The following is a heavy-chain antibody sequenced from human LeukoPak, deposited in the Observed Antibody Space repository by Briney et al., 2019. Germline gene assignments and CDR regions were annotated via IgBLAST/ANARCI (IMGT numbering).Heavy chain of an antibody. Sequence: ASVKVSCKVSGYTLTELSMHWGRQAPGKGLEWMGGFDPEDGETIYAQKFQGRVTMTEDTSTDTAYMELSSLRSEDTAVYYCATVTDKGFLFDPWGQGTLVTVSS. CDR1: GYTLTELS. J-gene: IGHJ5*02. D-gene: IGHD2/OR15-2a*01. CDR2: FDPEDGET. CDR3: ATVTDKGFLFDP. V-gene: IGHV1-24*01.